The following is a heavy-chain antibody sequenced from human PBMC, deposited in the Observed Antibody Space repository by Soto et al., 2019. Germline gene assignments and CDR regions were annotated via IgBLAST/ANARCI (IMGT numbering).Heavy chain of an antibody. CDR1: GGSISSGDYY. Sequence: QVQLQESGPGLVKPSQTLSLTCTVSGGSISSGDYYWSWIRQPPGKGLEWIGYIYYSGSTYYKPSIKSLVTISVDTSKTQFSLKLSSVTAADTAVYSCARYHDILIFDYWGQVTLVTVS. CDR3: ARYHDILIFDY. J-gene: IGHJ4*02. V-gene: IGHV4-30-4*01. D-gene: IGHD3-9*01. CDR2: IYYSGST.